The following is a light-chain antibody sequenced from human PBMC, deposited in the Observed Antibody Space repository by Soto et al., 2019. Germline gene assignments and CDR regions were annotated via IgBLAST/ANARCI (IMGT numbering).Light chain of an antibody. CDR2: DAS. CDR3: QQRRSWPPTIT. V-gene: IGKV3-11*01. J-gene: IGKJ5*01. Sequence: EILLTQAPATLSFSPGEKANLPCTASQSVSTYLAWYQQRPGQAPXXLXXDASYRATDIPPRFSGSGSGTDFTLTLSSLEPEDFAVYYCQQRRSWPPTITFGQGTRLEI. CDR1: QSVSTY.